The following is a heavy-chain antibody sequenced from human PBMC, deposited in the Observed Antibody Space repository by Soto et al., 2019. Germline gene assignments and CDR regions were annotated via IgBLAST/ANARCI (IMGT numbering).Heavy chain of an antibody. Sequence: PSETLSLTCTVPGGFISSCGYYWSWIRQHPGKGLEWIGYIYYSGSTYYNPSLKSRVTISVDTSKNQFSLKLSSVTAADTAVYYCATIKLGSNRLDYWGQGTLVSVSS. CDR1: GGFISSCGYY. CDR2: IYYSGST. CDR3: ATIKLGSNRLDY. V-gene: IGHV4-31*03. D-gene: IGHD3-10*01. J-gene: IGHJ4*02.